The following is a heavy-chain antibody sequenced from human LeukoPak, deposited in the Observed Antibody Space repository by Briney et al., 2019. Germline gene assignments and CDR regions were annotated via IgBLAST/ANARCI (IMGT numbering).Heavy chain of an antibody. Sequence: GASVKVSCKASGYTFTSYGINWVRQAPGQGLEWMGWINTNTGNPTYAQGFTGRFVFSLDTSDSTAYLQISSLKAEDTAVYYCARDRDPHYYDSSGLCSWGEGTLVTVSS. V-gene: IGHV7-4-1*02. J-gene: IGHJ5*02. D-gene: IGHD3-22*01. CDR1: GYTFTSYG. CDR2: INTNTGNP. CDR3: ARDRDPHYYDSSGLCS.